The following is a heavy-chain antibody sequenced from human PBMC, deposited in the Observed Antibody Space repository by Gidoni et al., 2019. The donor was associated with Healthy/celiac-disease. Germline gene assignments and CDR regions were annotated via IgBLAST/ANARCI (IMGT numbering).Heavy chain of an antibody. V-gene: IGHV1-2*02. J-gene: IGHJ3*02. CDR2: INPNSSGT. CDR3: ARTALHSYYYDSSGYYPNDAFDI. Sequence: QVQLVQSGAEVKKPGASVKVSCKASGYTFTGYYMHWVRQAPGQGLEWMGWINPNSSGTNYAQKFQGRVTMTRDTSISTAYMGLSRLRSDDTAVYYCARTALHSYYYDSSGYYPNDAFDIWGQGTMVTVSS. D-gene: IGHD3-22*01. CDR1: GYTFTGYY.